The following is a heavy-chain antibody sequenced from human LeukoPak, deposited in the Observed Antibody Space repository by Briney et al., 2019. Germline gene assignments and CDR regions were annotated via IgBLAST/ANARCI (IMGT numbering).Heavy chain of an antibody. CDR3: ASLYDYGDYYFDY. D-gene: IGHD4-17*01. J-gene: IGHJ4*02. CDR2: ISGSGGRI. CDR1: GFTFSSYG. Sequence: GGSLRLSCAASGFTFSSYGMHWVRQAPGKGLEWVAAISGSGGRIYYGDSVKGRFTISRDNSKNTLYLQMNSLRAEDTAVYYCASLYDYGDYYFDYWGQGTLVTVSS. V-gene: IGHV3-23*01.